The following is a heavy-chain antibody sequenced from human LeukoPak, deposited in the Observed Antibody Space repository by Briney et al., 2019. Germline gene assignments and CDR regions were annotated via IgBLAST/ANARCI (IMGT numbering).Heavy chain of an antibody. V-gene: IGHV3-30*02. D-gene: IGHD3-3*01. Sequence: GGSLRLSCAASVFTFSTYAMHWVRQAPGKGLEWVAFIQDDGSNKYYADSVKGRFTISRGNSKNTLHLQMNSLRAEDTAVYYCASRPNDSWRGPFDYWDREPWSPSPQ. CDR1: VFTFSTYA. CDR2: IQDDGSNK. J-gene: IGHJ4*02. CDR3: ASRPNDSWRGPFDY.